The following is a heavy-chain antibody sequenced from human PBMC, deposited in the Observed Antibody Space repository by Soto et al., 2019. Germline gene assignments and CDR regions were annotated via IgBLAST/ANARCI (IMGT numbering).Heavy chain of an antibody. CDR1: GYTFTSYY. D-gene: IGHD5-12*01. V-gene: IGHV1-46*01. Sequence: QVQLVQSGAEVKKPGASVKVSCKASGYTFTSYYMHWVRQAPGQGLEWMGIINPSCGSTSYAQKFQGRVTMTRDTSTSTVYMELSSLRSEDTAVYYCARDLNTFIRRDGYNPLDYWGQGTLVTVSS. J-gene: IGHJ4*02. CDR3: ARDLNTFIRRDGYNPLDY. CDR2: INPSCGST.